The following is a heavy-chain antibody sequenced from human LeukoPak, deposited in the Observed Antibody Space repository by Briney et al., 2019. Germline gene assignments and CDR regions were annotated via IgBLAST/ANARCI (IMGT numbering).Heavy chain of an antibody. Sequence: PSQTLSLTWTVSGGSISSGVYCWSWTRQRPGEGLQWIGYICSSGSAYYNPSLKSRVTMSIDTSNNQFSLKLNSVTAADTAVYYCARDGGGSLYGMDVWGQGTTVTVSS. CDR3: ARDGGGSLYGMDV. CDR2: ICSSGSA. CDR1: GGSISSGVYC. D-gene: IGHD2-15*01. V-gene: IGHV4-31*02. J-gene: IGHJ6*02.